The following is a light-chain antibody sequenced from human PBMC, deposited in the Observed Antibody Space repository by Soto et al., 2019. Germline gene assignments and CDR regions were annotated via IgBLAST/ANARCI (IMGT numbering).Light chain of an antibody. J-gene: IGLJ1*01. CDR3: SSYAGSPSYV. V-gene: IGLV2-8*01. CDR1: SSDVGRYTY. CDR2: EVS. Sequence: QSALTQPPSASGSPGQSVTISCTGTSSDVGRYTYVSWYQQHPDKAPKLIIYEVSKRPSGVPDRFSGSKSGNTASLTISGLQAEDEADYYCSSYAGSPSYVFGTGTKVTVL.